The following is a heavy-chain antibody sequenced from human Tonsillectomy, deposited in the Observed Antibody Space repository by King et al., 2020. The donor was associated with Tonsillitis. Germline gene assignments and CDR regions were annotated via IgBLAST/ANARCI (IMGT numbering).Heavy chain of an antibody. CDR3: ATVSTMVRAPLPNWYFDL. CDR2: FSHSGSS. J-gene: IGHJ2*01. CDR1: GGSFSDYY. D-gene: IGHD3-10*01. Sequence: VQLQQWGAGLLKPSETLSLTCAVYGGSFSDYYWSWIRQSPGKGLEWIGEFSHSGSSNYNPSLKSRVTISVDTSKNQFSLKLTSVTAADTAVYYCATVSTMVRAPLPNWYFDLWGRGTLVTVSS. V-gene: IGHV4-34*01.